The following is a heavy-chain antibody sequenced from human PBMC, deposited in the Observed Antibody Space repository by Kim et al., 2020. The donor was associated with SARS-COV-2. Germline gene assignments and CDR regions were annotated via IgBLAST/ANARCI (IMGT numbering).Heavy chain of an antibody. CDR2: ISYDGSNK. D-gene: IGHD2-15*01. CDR3: ARVMEGAAFDY. V-gene: IGHV3-30*04. Sequence: GGSLRLSCAASGFTFSSYAMHWVRQAPGKGLEWVAVISYDGSNKYYADSVKGRFTISRDNTKNTLYLQMNSLRAEDTAVYYCARVMEGAAFDYWGQGTLVTVSS. J-gene: IGHJ4*02. CDR1: GFTFSSYA.